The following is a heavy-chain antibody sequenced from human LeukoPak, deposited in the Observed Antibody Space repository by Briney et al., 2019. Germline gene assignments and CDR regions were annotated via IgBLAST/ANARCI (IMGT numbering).Heavy chain of an antibody. V-gene: IGHV1-69*13. D-gene: IGHD2-2*01. J-gene: IGHJ3*02. CDR3: ARDLGDIVVEPAAHDAFDI. CDR2: IIPIFGTA. Sequence: SVKVSCKASGGTFSSYAISWVRQAPGQGLEWMGGIIPIFGTANYAQKFQGRVTITADESTSTAYMELSSLRSEDTAVYYCARDLGDIVVEPAAHDAFDIWGQGTMVTVPS. CDR1: GGTFSSYA.